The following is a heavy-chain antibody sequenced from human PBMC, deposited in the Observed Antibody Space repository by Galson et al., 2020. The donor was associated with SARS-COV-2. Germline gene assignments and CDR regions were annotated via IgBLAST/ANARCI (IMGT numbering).Heavy chain of an antibody. V-gene: IGHV3-33*01. D-gene: IGHD6-19*01. J-gene: IGHJ6*04. CDR1: GFTFSSYG. CDR3: ARDPSLDIVVAGALSPTWMDV. CDR2: IWYDVSNK. Sequence: SLKIHCAAPGFTFSSYGMHLVRQAPAQGLEAGADIWYDVSNKYYADPVKGRFTITRDNSKNTLYLQMISLRAEDTAVYYCARDPSLDIVVAGALSPTWMDVWGKGTTVTISS.